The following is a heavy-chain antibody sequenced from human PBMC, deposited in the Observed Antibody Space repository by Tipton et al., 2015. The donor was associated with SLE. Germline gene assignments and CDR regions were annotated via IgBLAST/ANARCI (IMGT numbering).Heavy chain of an antibody. Sequence: TLSLTCTVSGVSISSGGHYWSWLRPLPGKGLEWIGYMYNRGTTSYNPSLKSRISISSDTSLNKFSLTLTSVTAADTAVYYCTRGAELLWFGDWGRGTLVTVSS. CDR2: MYNRGTT. D-gene: IGHD3-10*01. CDR3: TRGAELLWFGD. J-gene: IGHJ4*02. CDR1: GVSISSGGHY. V-gene: IGHV4-31*03.